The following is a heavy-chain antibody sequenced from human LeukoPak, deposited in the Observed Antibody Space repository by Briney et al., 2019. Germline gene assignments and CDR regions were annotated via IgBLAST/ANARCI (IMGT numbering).Heavy chain of an antibody. D-gene: IGHD3-3*01. J-gene: IGHJ4*02. CDR2: MNPNSGNT. CDR1: VYTFTIYD. V-gene: IGHV1-8*01. Sequence: ASVRVSSKNSVYTFTIYDINWVRQATGPGRECVGQMNPNSGNTGYGQKFQGRVTMTRNTSISTDYMELSSLRSEDTAVYYCAINTIFGVVIQIFDYWGQGTLVTVSP. CDR3: AINTIFGVVIQIFDY.